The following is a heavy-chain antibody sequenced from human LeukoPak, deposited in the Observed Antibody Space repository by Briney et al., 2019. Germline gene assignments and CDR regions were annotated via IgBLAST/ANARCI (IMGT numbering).Heavy chain of an antibody. D-gene: IGHD6-19*01. V-gene: IGHV4-59*12. CDR1: GGSISSYY. CDR2: IYYSGST. CDR3: ARGSSGWYGLAFDI. Sequence: PSETLSLTCTVSGGSISSYYWSWIRQPPGKGLEWIGYIYYSGSTYYNPSLKSRVTISVDTSKNQFSLKLSSVTAADTAVYYCARGSSGWYGLAFDIWGQGTMVTVSS. J-gene: IGHJ3*02.